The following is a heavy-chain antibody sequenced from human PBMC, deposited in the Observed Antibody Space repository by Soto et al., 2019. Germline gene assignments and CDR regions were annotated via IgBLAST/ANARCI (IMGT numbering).Heavy chain of an antibody. Sequence: PXGSRRLCCTASGLSFSSDSMNWVRQAPGKGLEWVSSISGSSSYIYYADSVKGRFTISRDNAKNSVYLQMNSLRAEDTAVYYCARGLGYCNVGSCSGAFDMWGQGTVVTVSS. V-gene: IGHV3-21*01. CDR3: ARGLGYCNVGSCSGAFDM. D-gene: IGHD2-15*01. CDR2: ISGSSSYI. CDR1: GLSFSSDS. J-gene: IGHJ3*02.